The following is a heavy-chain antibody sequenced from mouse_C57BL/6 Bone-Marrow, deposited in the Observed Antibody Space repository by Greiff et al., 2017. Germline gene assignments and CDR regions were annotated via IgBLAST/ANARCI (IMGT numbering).Heavy chain of an antibody. CDR2: IYPRDGST. D-gene: IGHD1-1*01. CDR1: GYTFTSYD. CDR3: ARLEFDGSSGDWYFDV. J-gene: IGHJ1*03. V-gene: IGHV1-85*01. Sequence: QVQLQQSGPELVKPGASVKLSCKASGYTFTSYDINWVKQRPGQGLEWIGWIYPRDGSTKYNEKLKGKATLTVDTSSSTAYMELHSLTSEDSAVYFGARLEFDGSSGDWYFDVWGTGTTVTVSS.